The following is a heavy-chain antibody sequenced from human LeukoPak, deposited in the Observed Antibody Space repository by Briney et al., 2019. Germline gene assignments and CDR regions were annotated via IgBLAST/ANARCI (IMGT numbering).Heavy chain of an antibody. D-gene: IGHD3-16*02. CDR1: GGSISSYY. J-gene: IGHJ4*02. V-gene: IGHV4-59*08. Sequence: PSETLSLTCTVSGGSISSYYWSWIRQPPGKGLEWIGYIYYSGSTNYNPSLKSRVTISVDTSKNQFSLKLSSVTAADTAVYYCARVYYDYVWGSYPTGFDYWAREPWSPSPQ. CDR3: ARVYYDYVWGSYPTGFDY. CDR2: IYYSGST.